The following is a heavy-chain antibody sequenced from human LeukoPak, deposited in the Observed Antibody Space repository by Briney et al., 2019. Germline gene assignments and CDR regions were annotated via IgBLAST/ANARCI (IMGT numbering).Heavy chain of an antibody. Sequence: GSLRLSCAASGFTFSSYAMSWVRQPPGKGLEWIGEINHSGSTNYNPSLKSRVTISVDTSKNQFSLKLSSVTAADTAVYYCARAQFDDFWSGYGLDYWGQGTLVTVSS. V-gene: IGHV4-34*01. CDR3: ARAQFDDFWSGYGLDY. D-gene: IGHD3-3*01. CDR2: INHSGST. CDR1: GFTFSSYA. J-gene: IGHJ4*02.